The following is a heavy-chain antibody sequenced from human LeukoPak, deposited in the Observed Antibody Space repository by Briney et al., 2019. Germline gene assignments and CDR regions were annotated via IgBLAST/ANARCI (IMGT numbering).Heavy chain of an antibody. V-gene: IGHV3-7*01. Sequence: PGGSLRLSCAASGFTVSSNYMSWVRQAPGKGLEWVANIKQDGSEKYYVDSVKGRFTISRDNAKNSLYLQMNSLRAEDTAVYYCARDTTWELHYWGQGTLVTVSS. D-gene: IGHD1-26*01. CDR1: GFTVSSNY. CDR2: IKQDGSEK. J-gene: IGHJ4*02. CDR3: ARDTTWELHY.